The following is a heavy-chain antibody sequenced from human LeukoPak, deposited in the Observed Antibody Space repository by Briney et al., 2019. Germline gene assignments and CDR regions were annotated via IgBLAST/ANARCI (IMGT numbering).Heavy chain of an antibody. CDR1: GFTVSSNS. CDR2: IYSDNT. CDR3: ARSRWLSDPYFDY. V-gene: IGHV3-53*01. D-gene: IGHD3-22*01. Sequence: GGSLRLSCTVSGFTVSSNSMSWVRQAPGKGLEWVSFIYSDNTHYSDSVKGRFTISRDNSKNTLYLQMNSLRAEDTAVYYCARSRWLSDPYFDYWGQGTLVTVSS. J-gene: IGHJ4*02.